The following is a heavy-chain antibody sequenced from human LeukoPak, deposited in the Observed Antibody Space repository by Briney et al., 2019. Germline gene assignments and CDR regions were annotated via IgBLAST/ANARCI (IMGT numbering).Heavy chain of an antibody. CDR2: ISSNGGNT. Sequence: GGSLRLSCAASGFTFSTYSMHWVRQAPGKGLEYVSAISSNGGNTYYANSVRGRFTISRDNSKNTLYLQMGSLRAEDTAVYYCARVAARVSLGYWGQGTLVTVSS. CDR1: GFTFSTYS. CDR3: ARVAARVSLGY. J-gene: IGHJ4*02. V-gene: IGHV3-64*01. D-gene: IGHD2-15*01.